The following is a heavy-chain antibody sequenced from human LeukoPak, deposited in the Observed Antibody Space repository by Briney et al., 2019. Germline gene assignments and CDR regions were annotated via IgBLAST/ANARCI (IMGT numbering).Heavy chain of an antibody. D-gene: IGHD4/OR15-4a*01. Sequence: GGSLRLSCAASGFTFSSYGMHWVRQAPGKGLEWVAVISYDGSNKYYVDSVKGRFTISRDNAKKSLYLQMNSLRAEDTAVYYCVGFYYSAFFDYWGQGTLVTVSS. J-gene: IGHJ4*02. CDR1: GFTFSSYG. CDR3: VGFYYSAFFDY. CDR2: ISYDGSNK. V-gene: IGHV3-30*03.